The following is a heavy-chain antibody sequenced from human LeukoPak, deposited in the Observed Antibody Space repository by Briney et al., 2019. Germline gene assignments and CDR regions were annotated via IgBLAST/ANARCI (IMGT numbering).Heavy chain of an antibody. CDR3: ASFGPPYRISDY. J-gene: IGHJ4*02. D-gene: IGHD3-10*01. CDR1: GFTVSSNY. CDR2: ISSSGSNI. V-gene: IGHV3-11*04. Sequence: PGGSLRLSRAASGFTVSSNYMSWVRQAPGKGLEWVSYISSSGSNIYYADSVKGRFTISRDNAKNSLYLQMNSLRAEDTAMYYCASFGPPYRISDYWGQGTLVTVSS.